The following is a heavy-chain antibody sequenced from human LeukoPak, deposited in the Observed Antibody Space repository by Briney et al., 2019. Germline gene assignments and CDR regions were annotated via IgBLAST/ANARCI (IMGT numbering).Heavy chain of an antibody. Sequence: GGSLRLSCAASGFTSSSYSMHWVRQAPGKGLEYVSSISGNGGSREYANSVKGRFTISRDNSRNTLYLQMGSLRAEDMAVYYCARDAGYVRFDFWGQGTLATVSS. CDR3: ARDAGYVRFDF. CDR1: GFTSSSYS. J-gene: IGHJ4*02. V-gene: IGHV3-64*01. D-gene: IGHD5-18*01. CDR2: ISGNGGSR.